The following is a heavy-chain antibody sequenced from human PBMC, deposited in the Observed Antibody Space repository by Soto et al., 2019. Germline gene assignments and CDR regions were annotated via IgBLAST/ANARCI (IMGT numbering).Heavy chain of an antibody. CDR1: GLTFSDYD. Sequence: GGSLRLSCAASGLTFSDYDMSWIRQAPGEGLEWVSYISSSGSTIYYADSVKGRFTISRDNAKNSLYLQMNSLRAEDTAVYYCARDYSSWPDYWGQGTLVTVSS. J-gene: IGHJ4*02. V-gene: IGHV3-11*01. CDR2: ISSSGSTI. D-gene: IGHD6-13*01. CDR3: ARDYSSWPDY.